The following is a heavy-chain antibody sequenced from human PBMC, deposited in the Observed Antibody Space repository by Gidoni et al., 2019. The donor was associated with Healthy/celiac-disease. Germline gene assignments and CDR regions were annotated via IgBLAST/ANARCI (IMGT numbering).Heavy chain of an antibody. J-gene: IGHJ4*02. Sequence: QGQPQQGGAGLLKPSENLSRSCAVYGGSFSGYYWSWIRQPPGKGLEWIGEINHSGSTNYNPSLKSRVTISVDTSKNQFSLKLSSVTAADTAVYYCARRVDYWGQGTLVTVSS. CDR2: INHSGST. V-gene: IGHV4-34*01. CDR3: ARRVDY. CDR1: GGSFSGYY.